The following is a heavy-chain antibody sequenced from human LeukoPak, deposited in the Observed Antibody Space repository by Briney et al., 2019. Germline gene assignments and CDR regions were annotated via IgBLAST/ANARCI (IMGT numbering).Heavy chain of an antibody. D-gene: IGHD3-10*01. Sequence: GGSLGLSCVASGFTFSDHYMDWVRQAPGKGLEWVGRSRNKANSYTTEYAASVKGRFTVSRDDSKNSLYLEMNSLKTEDTAVYYCTAGRGFRGIFYFDYWGQGTLVTVSS. CDR3: TAGRGFRGIFYFDY. CDR2: SRNKANSYTT. J-gene: IGHJ4*02. V-gene: IGHV3-72*01. CDR1: GFTFSDHY.